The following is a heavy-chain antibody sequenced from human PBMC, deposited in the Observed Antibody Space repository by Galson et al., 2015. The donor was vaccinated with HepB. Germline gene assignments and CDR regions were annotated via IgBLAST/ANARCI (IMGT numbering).Heavy chain of an antibody. CDR1: GFTFSSYA. CDR3: ARPYSSSWEADAFDI. J-gene: IGHJ3*02. CDR2: ISYDGSNK. D-gene: IGHD6-13*01. V-gene: IGHV3-30*04. Sequence: SLRLSCAASGFTFSSYAMHWVRQAPGKGLEWVAVISYDGSNKYYADSVKGRFTISRDNSKNTLYLQMNSLRAEDTAVYYCARPYSSSWEADAFDIWGQGTMVTVSS.